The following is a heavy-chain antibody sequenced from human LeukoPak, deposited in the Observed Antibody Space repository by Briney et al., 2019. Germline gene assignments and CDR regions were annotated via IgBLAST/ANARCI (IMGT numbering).Heavy chain of an antibody. Sequence: SETLSLTCTVSGGSISSYYWSWIRQPPGKGLEWIGSIYYSGSTYYNPSLKSRVTISVDTSKNQFSLKLSSVTAADTAVYYCARAGEMSHYDSSGYYYFDYWGQGTLVTVSS. CDR2: IYYSGST. CDR3: ARAGEMSHYDSSGYYYFDY. V-gene: IGHV4-59*12. CDR1: GGSISSYY. D-gene: IGHD3-22*01. J-gene: IGHJ4*02.